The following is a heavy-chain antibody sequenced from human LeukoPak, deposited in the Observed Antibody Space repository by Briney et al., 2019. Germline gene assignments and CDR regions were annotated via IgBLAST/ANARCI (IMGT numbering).Heavy chain of an antibody. CDR2: ISGGSTVI. Sequence: GGSLRLSCAASGFTFSSYNMNLVRQAPGKGLEWVSYISGGSTVIDYADSVKGRFTISRDNAKNSLYLQMNRLRGEDTAVYYCARTRGYNYGYSDDWGQGTLVTVSS. V-gene: IGHV3-48*01. CDR1: GFTFSSYN. D-gene: IGHD5-18*01. J-gene: IGHJ4*02. CDR3: ARTRGYNYGYSDD.